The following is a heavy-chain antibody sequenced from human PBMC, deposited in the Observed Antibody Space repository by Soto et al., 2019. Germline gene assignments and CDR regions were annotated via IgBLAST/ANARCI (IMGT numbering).Heavy chain of an antibody. J-gene: IGHJ5*01. D-gene: IGHD1-1*01. V-gene: IGHV1-3*01. CDR2: INAGNGNT. CDR1: GYTFTSYA. Sequence: ASVKVSCKASGYTFTSYAMHWVRQAPGQRLEWMGWINAGNGNTKYSQKFQGRVTITRDTSASTAYMELSSLRSEDTAVYYCAREPHDDAWWFDSWGQGTLVTVSS. CDR3: AREPHDDAWWFDS.